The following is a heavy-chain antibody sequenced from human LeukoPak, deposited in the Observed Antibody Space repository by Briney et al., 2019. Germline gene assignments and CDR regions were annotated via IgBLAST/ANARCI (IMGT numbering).Heavy chain of an antibody. V-gene: IGHV4-34*01. CDR2: INHSGST. CDR3: AVTRAVSYYYDSSGYYSRPFDY. CDR1: GGSFSGYY. J-gene: IGHJ4*02. Sequence: SETLSLTCAVYGGSFSGYYWSWLRQPPGKGLEWIGEINHSGSTNYNPSLKSRVTISVDTSKNQFSLKLSSVTAADTAVYYCAVTRAVSYYYDSSGYYSRPFDYWGQGTLATVSS. D-gene: IGHD3-22*01.